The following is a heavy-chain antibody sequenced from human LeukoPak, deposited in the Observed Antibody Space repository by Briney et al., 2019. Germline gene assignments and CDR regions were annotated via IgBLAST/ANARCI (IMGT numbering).Heavy chain of an antibody. J-gene: IGHJ4*02. CDR2: IWYDGSNK. Sequence: PGRSLRLSCAASGFTFSSYGMHWVRQAPGKGLEWVAVIWYDGSNKYYADSVKGRFTISRDNSKNTLYLQMNSLRAEDTAVYYCAKERIYYDSSAPDYWGQGTLVTVSS. V-gene: IGHV3-33*06. CDR1: GFTFSSYG. CDR3: AKERIYYDSSAPDY. D-gene: IGHD3-22*01.